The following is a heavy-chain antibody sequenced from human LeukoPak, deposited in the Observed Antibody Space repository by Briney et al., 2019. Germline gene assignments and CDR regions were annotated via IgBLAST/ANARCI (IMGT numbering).Heavy chain of an antibody. CDR1: GFTFSSYA. J-gene: IGHJ4*02. D-gene: IGHD3-22*01. CDR3: AKERHITMIVVVITNFDY. Sequence: GGSLRLSCAASGFTFSSYAMSWVRQAPGKGLEWVSAISGSGGSTYYADSVKGRFTISRDNSKNTLYLQMNSLRAEDTAVYYCAKERHITMIVVVITNFDYWGQGTLVTVSS. CDR2: ISGSGGST. V-gene: IGHV3-23*01.